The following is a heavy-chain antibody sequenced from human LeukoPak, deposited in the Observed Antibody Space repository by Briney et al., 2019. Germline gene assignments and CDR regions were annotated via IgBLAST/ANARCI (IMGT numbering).Heavy chain of an antibody. J-gene: IGHJ6*03. CDR3: AKVQGYDSSGYYFTDYYMDV. D-gene: IGHD3-22*01. Sequence: GGSLRLSCAASEFSVGSNYMTWVRQAPGKGLEWVSLIYSGGSTYYADSVKGRFTISRDNSKNTLYLQMSSLRAEDTAVYYCAKVQGYDSSGYYFTDYYMDVWGKGTTVTISS. V-gene: IGHV3-66*01. CDR1: EFSVGSNY. CDR2: IYSGGST.